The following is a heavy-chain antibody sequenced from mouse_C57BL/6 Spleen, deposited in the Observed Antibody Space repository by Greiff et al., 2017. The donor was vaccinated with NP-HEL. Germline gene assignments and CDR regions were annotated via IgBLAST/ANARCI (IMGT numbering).Heavy chain of an antibody. V-gene: IGHV1-82*01. J-gene: IGHJ4*01. Sequence: QVQLQQSGPELVKPGASVKISCKASGYAFSSSWMNWVKQRPGKGLEWIGRIYPGDGDTNYNGKFKGQATLPADKSSSTAYMQLSSLTSEDSAVYFCARGELSYAMDYWGQGTSVTVSS. CDR2: IYPGDGDT. CDR3: ARGELSYAMDY. CDR1: GYAFSSSW.